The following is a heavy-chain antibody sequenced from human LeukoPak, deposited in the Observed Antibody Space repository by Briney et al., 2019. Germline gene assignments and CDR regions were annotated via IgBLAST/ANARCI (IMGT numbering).Heavy chain of an antibody. CDR1: GFTFTNYA. J-gene: IGHJ4*02. V-gene: IGHV3-23*01. CDR3: AKDTTYYDILTGYYRYYFDY. D-gene: IGHD3-9*01. CDR2: ISGSGGST. Sequence: GGSLRLSCAASGFTFTNYAMSWVRRAPGKGLEWVSAISGSGGSTYYADSVKGRFTISRDNSKNTLYLQMNSLRAEDTAVYYCAKDTTYYDILTGYYRYYFDYWGQGTLVTVSS.